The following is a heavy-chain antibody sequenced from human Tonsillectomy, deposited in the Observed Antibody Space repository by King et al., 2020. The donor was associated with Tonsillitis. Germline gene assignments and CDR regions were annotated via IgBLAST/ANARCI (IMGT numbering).Heavy chain of an antibody. Sequence: VQLVESGGGLVQPGGSLRLSCAASGFTFSSYAMSWVRQAPGKGLEWVSAISGSGGSTYYADSVKGRFTISRDNSKNTLYLQMNSLRAEDTAVYYCAKGARYCSGGSCSNWFDPWGQGTLVTVSS. CDR3: AKGARYCSGGSCSNWFDP. J-gene: IGHJ5*02. V-gene: IGHV3-23*04. CDR1: GFTFSSYA. CDR2: ISGSGGST. D-gene: IGHD2-15*01.